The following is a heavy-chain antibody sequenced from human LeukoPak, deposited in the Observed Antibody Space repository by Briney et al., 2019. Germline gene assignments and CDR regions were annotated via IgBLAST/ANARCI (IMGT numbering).Heavy chain of an antibody. V-gene: IGHV3-30*03. CDR2: KSYDGRNT. Sequence: GGSLRLSCAASGFTFSRYNLHWVRQAPGKGLEWVAGKSYDGRNTFYADSVKGRFTISRDNSKNTVYLQMNSLRAEDTAVYYCAREQSSGWPDYWGQGTLVTVSS. CDR1: GFTFSRYN. CDR3: AREQSSGWPDY. D-gene: IGHD6-19*01. J-gene: IGHJ4*02.